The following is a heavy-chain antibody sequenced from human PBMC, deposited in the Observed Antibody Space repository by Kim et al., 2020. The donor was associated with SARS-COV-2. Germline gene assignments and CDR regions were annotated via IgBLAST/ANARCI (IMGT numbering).Heavy chain of an antibody. CDR3: ASRYLTGYYFFR. J-gene: IGHJ4*02. Sequence: SETLSLTCTVSGGSISSSSYYWGWIRQPPGKGLEWIGSIYYSGSTYYNPSLKSRVTISVDTSKNQFSLKLSSVTAADTAVYYCASRYLTGYYFFRGGQGTLVTVSS. CDR2: IYYSGST. CDR1: GGSISSSSYY. D-gene: IGHD3-9*01. V-gene: IGHV4-39*01.